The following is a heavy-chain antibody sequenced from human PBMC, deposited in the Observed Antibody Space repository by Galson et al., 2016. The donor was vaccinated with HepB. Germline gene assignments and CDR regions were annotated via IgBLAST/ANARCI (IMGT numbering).Heavy chain of an antibody. CDR2: VSGSGTST. V-gene: IGHV3-23*01. CDR3: AKAEWFGESYDYYYAMDV. Sequence: SLRLSCAASGFSFSNFAMSWVRQAPGKGLEWVSTVSGSGTSTDNADTVKGRFTVAIDNSKTTLYLLMNSMTAEDAAVYYCAKAEWFGESYDYYYAMDVWGQGTTVTVSS. CDR1: GFSFSNFA. D-gene: IGHD3-10*01. J-gene: IGHJ6*02.